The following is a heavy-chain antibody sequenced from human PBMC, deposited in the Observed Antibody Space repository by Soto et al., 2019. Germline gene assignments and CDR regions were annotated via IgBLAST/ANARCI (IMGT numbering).Heavy chain of an antibody. D-gene: IGHD1-26*01. V-gene: IGHV3-23*01. Sequence: GGSLRLSCAASGFTFSSYAMSWVRQAPGKGLEWVSAISGSGGSTYYADSVKGRFTISRDNSKNTLYLQMNSLRAEDTAVYYCAKNPVGATSDVYYFDYWGQGTLVTVSS. CDR2: ISGSGGST. CDR3: AKNPVGATSDVYYFDY. J-gene: IGHJ4*02. CDR1: GFTFSSYA.